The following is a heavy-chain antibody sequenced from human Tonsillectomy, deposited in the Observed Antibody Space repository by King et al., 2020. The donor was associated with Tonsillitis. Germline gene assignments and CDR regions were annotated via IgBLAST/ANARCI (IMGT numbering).Heavy chain of an antibody. CDR1: GFTFDDYA. Sequence: VQLVESGGGLVQPGRSLRLSCAASGFTFDDYAMHWVRQAPGKGLEWVSGISWNSGSIGYADSVKGRFTISRDNAKNSLYLQMNSLRAEDTALYYCAKDGQQRAHEYFDYWGHGNLATVPS. D-gene: IGHD6-13*01. J-gene: IGHJ4*01. CDR2: ISWNSGSI. CDR3: AKDGQQRAHEYFDY. V-gene: IGHV3-9*01.